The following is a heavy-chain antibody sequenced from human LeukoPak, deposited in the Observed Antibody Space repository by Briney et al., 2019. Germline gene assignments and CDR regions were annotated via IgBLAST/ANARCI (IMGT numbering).Heavy chain of an antibody. CDR2: ISSSSSYI. Sequence: GGSPRLSCAASGFTFSSYSMNWVRQAPGKGLEWVSSISSSSSYIYYADSVKGRFTISRDNSKNTLYLQMNSLRAEDTAVYYCARPEPGAARGLDYWGQGTLVTVSS. CDR1: GFTFSSYS. CDR3: ARPEPGAARGLDY. V-gene: IGHV3-21*01. J-gene: IGHJ4*02. D-gene: IGHD6-6*01.